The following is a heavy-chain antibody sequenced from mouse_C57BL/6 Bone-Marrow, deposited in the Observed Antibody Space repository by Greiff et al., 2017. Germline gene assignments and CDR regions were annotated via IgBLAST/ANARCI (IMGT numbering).Heavy chain of an antibody. V-gene: IGHV5-9-1*02. CDR2: ISSGGDYI. D-gene: IGHD1-1*01. Sequence: EVQRVESGEGLVKPGGSLKLSCAASGFTFSSYALSWVRQTPEKRLEWVASISSGGDYISYADTVKGPFTISRDNARNTLYLQMSSLKSKDTAMYYWTRKITTVEYWYFDVWGTGTTVTVSS. J-gene: IGHJ1*03. CDR1: GFTFSSYA. CDR3: TRKITTVEYWYFDV.